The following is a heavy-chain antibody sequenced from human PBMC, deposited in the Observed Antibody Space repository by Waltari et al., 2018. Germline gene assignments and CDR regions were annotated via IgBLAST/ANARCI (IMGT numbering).Heavy chain of an antibody. D-gene: IGHD3-10*01. Sequence: QVQLQESGPGLVKPSETLSLTCTVSGGSISSYYWRWIRQPPGKGLEWIGYIYYSGSTNYNPSLKSRVTISVDTSKNQFSLKLSSVTAADTAVYYCARVGGDYYGSGSYYNGYYYYYYMDVWGKGTTVTVSS. CDR1: GGSISSYY. CDR2: IYYSGST. J-gene: IGHJ6*03. CDR3: ARVGGDYYGSGSYYNGYYYYYYMDV. V-gene: IGHV4-59*01.